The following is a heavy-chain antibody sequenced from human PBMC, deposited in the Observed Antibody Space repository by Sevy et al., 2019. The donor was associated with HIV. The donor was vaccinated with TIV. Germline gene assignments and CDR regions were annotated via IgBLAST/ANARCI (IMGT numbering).Heavy chain of an antibody. J-gene: IGHJ5*02. V-gene: IGHV3-30*18. CDR1: GLTFSSYG. D-gene: IGHD3-3*01. CDR2: ISYDGSNK. Sequence: GGSLRLSCAASGLTFSSYGMHWVRQAPGKGLEWVAVISYDGSNKYYADSVKGRFTISRDNSKNTLYLQMNSLRAEDTAVYYCAKEVPYYDFWSGYYDGWFDPWGQGTLVTVSS. CDR3: AKEVPYYDFWSGYYDGWFDP.